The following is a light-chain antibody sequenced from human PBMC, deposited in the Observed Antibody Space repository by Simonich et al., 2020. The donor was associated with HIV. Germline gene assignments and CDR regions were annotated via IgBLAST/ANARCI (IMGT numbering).Light chain of an antibody. V-gene: IGKV2D-29*02. Sequence: DIVLTQSPLSLPVTPGEPASISCRSSQSLLHSNGYNFLDWYLQKPGQSPQLLIYEVSNRFSGVPDRFSGSGSGTDFTLKISRVEAEDVGVYYCMQSIQLPLTFGPGTKVDIK. J-gene: IGKJ3*01. CDR1: QSLLHSNGYNF. CDR3: MQSIQLPLT. CDR2: EVS.